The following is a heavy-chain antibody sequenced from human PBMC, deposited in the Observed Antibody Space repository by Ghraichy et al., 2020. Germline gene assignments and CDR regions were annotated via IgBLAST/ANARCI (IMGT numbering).Heavy chain of an antibody. V-gene: IGHV3-21*01. CDR1: GFTFSTYS. J-gene: IGHJ4*02. D-gene: IGHD1-26*01. CDR3: ARDFVSGSYPSLGY. CDR2: ISSNSYYI. Sequence: GGSLRLSCVGSGFTFSTYSKNWARQAPGKGLEWVSSISSNSYYIYYADSVKGRFTISRDNAKNSLFLQMNSLTAEDTAVYYCARDFVSGSYPSLGYWGQGTLVTVSS.